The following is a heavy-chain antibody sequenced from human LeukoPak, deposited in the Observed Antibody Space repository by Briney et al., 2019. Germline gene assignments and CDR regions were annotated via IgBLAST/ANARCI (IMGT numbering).Heavy chain of an antibody. D-gene: IGHD2-15*01. J-gene: IGHJ6*02. V-gene: IGHV1-69*13. CDR1: GGTFSSYA. CDR3: AGYCSGGSCYFYYYYGMDV. CDR2: IIPIFGTA. Sequence: GASVKVSCTASGGTFSSYAISWVRPAPGQGLEWMGGIIPIFGTANYAQKFQGRVTITADESTSTAYMELSSLRSEDTAVYYCAGYCSGGSCYFYYYYGMDVWGQGTTVTVSS.